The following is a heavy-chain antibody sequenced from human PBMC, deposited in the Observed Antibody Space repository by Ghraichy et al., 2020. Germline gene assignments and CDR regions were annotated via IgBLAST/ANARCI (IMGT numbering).Heavy chain of an antibody. V-gene: IGHV5-51*01. CDR3: ALGMTYYHDSSGYSIDY. CDR2: IYPGDSDT. D-gene: IGHD3-22*01. J-gene: IGHJ4*02. CDR1: GYSFTNYW. Sequence: GESLNISCKGSGYSFTNYWIGWVRQMPGKGLEWMGIIYPGDSDTRYSPSFQGQVTISADKSTSTAYLQWSCLKASDTAMYYCALGMTYYHDSSGYSIDYWGQGTLVTVSS.